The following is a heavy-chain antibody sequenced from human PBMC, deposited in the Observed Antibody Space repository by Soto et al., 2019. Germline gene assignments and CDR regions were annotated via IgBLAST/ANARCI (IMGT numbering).Heavy chain of an antibody. J-gene: IGHJ6*02. V-gene: IGHV5-10-1*01. Sequence: GESLKISCEGSGDTFATYWITWVRQMPGKGLEYMGRMNPSDSYTTYSPSFQGHVTISADKSSGTAYLQWSSLEASDTAVYYCATMPTYYHYGMDVWGQGTTVTVSS. CDR1: GDTFATYW. D-gene: IGHD3-10*01. CDR3: ATMPTYYHYGMDV. CDR2: MNPSDSYT.